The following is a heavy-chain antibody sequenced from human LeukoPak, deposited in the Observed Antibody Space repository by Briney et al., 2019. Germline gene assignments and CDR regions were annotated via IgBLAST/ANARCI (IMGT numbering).Heavy chain of an antibody. CDR2: ISAYNGNT. V-gene: IGHV1-18*04. CDR1: GYTFTSYG. CDR3: ARSRIVVVPAAPYYFDY. Sequence: VASVTVSCKASGYTFTSYGISWVRQAPGQGLEWMGWISAYNGNTNYAQKLQGRVTMTTDTSTSTAYMELRSLRSDDTAVYYCARSRIVVVPAAPYYFDYWGQGTLVTVSS. J-gene: IGHJ4*02. D-gene: IGHD2-2*01.